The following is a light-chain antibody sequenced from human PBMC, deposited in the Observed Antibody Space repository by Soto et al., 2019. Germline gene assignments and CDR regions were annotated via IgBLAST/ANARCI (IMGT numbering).Light chain of an antibody. CDR1: QGVSRW. Sequence: SVYKRDRVTISCRASQGVSRWLAWYQHKPGKAPKSLIYAASTLQSGVPSRFSGSGSGTDFTLTIISLQPEDVAAYDWQQQHTHLIPFAHGRRLEI. CDR2: AAS. V-gene: IGKV1D-16*01. CDR3: QQQHTHLIP. J-gene: IGKJ5*01.